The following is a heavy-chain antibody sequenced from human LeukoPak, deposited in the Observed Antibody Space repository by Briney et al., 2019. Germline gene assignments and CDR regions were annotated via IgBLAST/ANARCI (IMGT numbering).Heavy chain of an antibody. V-gene: IGHV1-69*06. CDR1: GGTFSSYA. CDR3: ARENYYDSSGYYSSLGGFDY. Sequence: ASVKVSCKASGGTFSSYAISWVRQAPGQGLEWMGGIIPIFGTANYAQKFQGRVTITADKSTSTAYMELSSLRSEDTAVYYCARENYYDSSGYYSSLGGFDYWGQGTLVTVSS. D-gene: IGHD3-22*01. J-gene: IGHJ4*02. CDR2: IIPIFGTA.